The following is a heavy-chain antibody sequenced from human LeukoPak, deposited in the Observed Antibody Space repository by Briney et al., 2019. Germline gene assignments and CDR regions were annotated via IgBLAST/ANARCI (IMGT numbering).Heavy chain of an antibody. J-gene: IGHJ4*02. D-gene: IGHD1-14*01. CDR3: ARLNHPDYFDY. Sequence: SETLSLTCAVSGYSISSGYYCGWIRQPPGKGLEWIGSIYHSGSTYYNPSLKSRVTISVDTSKNQFSLKLSSVPAADTAVYYCARLNHPDYFDYWGQGTLVTVSS. V-gene: IGHV4-38-2*01. CDR1: GYSISSGYY. CDR2: IYHSGST.